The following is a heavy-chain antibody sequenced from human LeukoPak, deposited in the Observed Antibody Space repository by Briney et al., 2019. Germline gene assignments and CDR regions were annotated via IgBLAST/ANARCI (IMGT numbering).Heavy chain of an antibody. CDR2: MHYSGTS. V-gene: IGHV4-39*01. Sequence: PSETLSLTCTVTGGSISSSSHYWGWIRQPPGKGLEWIGSMHYSGTSYYNPSLKSRVTISVDTSKNQFSLKLSSVTAADTAVYYCARPSPTDIATVRFVYWGQGTLVTVSS. CDR1: GGSISSSSHY. J-gene: IGHJ4*02. D-gene: IGHD5-18*01. CDR3: ARPSPTDIATVRFVY.